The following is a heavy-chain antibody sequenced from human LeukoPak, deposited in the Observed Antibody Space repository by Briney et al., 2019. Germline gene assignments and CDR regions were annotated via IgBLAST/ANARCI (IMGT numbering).Heavy chain of an antibody. CDR2: ISDSGGST. V-gene: IGHV3-23*01. D-gene: IGHD6-13*01. Sequence: PGGSLRLSCAASGFTLSNYAMSWVRQAPGKGLEWVSSISDSGGSTYYADSVKGRFTISRDNSKNTLYLQMNSLRAEDTAVYYCALSSSWYGGFFDYWGQGTLVTVSS. J-gene: IGHJ4*02. CDR3: ALSSSWYGGFFDY. CDR1: GFTLSNYA.